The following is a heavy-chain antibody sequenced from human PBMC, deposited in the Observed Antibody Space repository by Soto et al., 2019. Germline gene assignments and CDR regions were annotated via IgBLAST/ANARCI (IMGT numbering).Heavy chain of an antibody. CDR1: GFSLRGYS. V-gene: IGHV3-11*04. CDR3: ARGAGYGDYGGY. J-gene: IGHJ4*02. Sequence: VGSLRLSCAASGFSLRGYSMSWVRQAPGKGLEWVSYISGTGSSIYADSVKGRFTISRDNAKNSVYLQMNSLGDDDTAVYYCARGAGYGDYGGYWGQGTLVTVSS. D-gene: IGHD4-17*01. CDR2: ISGTGSSI.